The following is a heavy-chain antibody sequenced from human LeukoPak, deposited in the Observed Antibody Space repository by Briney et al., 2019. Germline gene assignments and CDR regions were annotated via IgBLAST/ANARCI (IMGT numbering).Heavy chain of an antibody. D-gene: IGHD3-22*01. V-gene: IGHV3-30*18. CDR3: AKAYYYDSSGYYPADY. Sequence: GRSLRLSCAAPGFTFSSYGMHWVRQAPGKGLEWVAVILYDGSNKYYADSVKGRFTISRDNSKNTLYLQMNSLRAEDTAVYFCAKAYYYDSSGYYPADYWGQGTLVTVSS. J-gene: IGHJ4*02. CDR1: GFTFSSYG. CDR2: ILYDGSNK.